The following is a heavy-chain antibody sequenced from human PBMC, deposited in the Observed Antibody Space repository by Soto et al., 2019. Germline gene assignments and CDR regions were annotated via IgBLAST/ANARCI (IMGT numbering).Heavy chain of an antibody. J-gene: IGHJ5*02. CDR3: ARAVLLGVGELFTWFDP. CDR2: IYYSGST. Sequence: SETLSLTCTVSGGSIRSGGYYRSWIRQHPGKGLEWIGYIYYSGSTYYNPSLKSRVTISVDTSKNQFSLKLSSVTAADMAVYYCARAVLLGVGELFTWFDPWGQGTLVTVSS. D-gene: IGHD3-10*01. CDR1: GGSIRSGGYY. V-gene: IGHV4-31*03.